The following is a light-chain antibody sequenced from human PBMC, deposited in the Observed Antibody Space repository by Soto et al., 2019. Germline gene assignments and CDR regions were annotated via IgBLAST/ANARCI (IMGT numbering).Light chain of an antibody. CDR3: LQDSNYPLT. Sequence: AIQMTQSPSSLSASVGDRVTITCRASQGIGNDLGWYQQKPGKAPKLLIYAAANLQSDVPSRFSGRGSGTDFTLTISGLQPEEFATSYCLQDSNYPLTVGGGTKVEIK. J-gene: IGKJ4*02. CDR1: QGIGND. CDR2: AAA. V-gene: IGKV1-6*01.